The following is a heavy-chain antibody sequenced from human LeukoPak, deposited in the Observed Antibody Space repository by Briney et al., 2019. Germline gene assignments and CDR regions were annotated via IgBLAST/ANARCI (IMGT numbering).Heavy chain of an antibody. CDR3: ARVATSLARDDD. Sequence: AGGSLRLSCAASGFTFSIYTMNWVRQAPGKGLEWVSYISESSSTKYYADSVKGRFTISRDNAQNSLFLQMSSLRAEDTAVYYCARVATSLARDDDWGQGTLVTVSS. CDR2: ISESSSTK. V-gene: IGHV3-48*01. CDR1: GFTFSIYT. J-gene: IGHJ4*02.